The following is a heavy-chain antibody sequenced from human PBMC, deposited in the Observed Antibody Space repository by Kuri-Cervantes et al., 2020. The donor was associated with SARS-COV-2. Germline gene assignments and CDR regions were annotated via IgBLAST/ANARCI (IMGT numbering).Heavy chain of an antibody. Sequence: SVKVSCKASGGTFSSYALSWVRQAPGQGLEWMGGIIPIIGTPNYAQKFQDRVTITADESTSTAYMELGSLRSEDTAVYYCARSTWGTSVYYYYYYMDVWGKGATVTVSS. CDR3: ARSTWGTSVYYYYYYMDV. CDR2: IIPIIGTP. V-gene: IGHV1-69*13. CDR1: GGTFSSYA. D-gene: IGHD2-2*01. J-gene: IGHJ6*03.